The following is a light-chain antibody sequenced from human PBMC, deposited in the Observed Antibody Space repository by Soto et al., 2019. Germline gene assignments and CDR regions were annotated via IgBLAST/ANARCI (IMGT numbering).Light chain of an antibody. J-gene: IGKJ2*01. Sequence: EIVLTQSPGTLSLSPGERATLSCRASQSVSSSYLAWYQQKPGQAPRLLIYGASSRATAIPNMFSGSGSGTDFTLTISRLEPEDFAVYYCQQYGSSPPYTFGQGTKLEIK. CDR3: QQYGSSPPYT. V-gene: IGKV3-20*01. CDR1: QSVSSSY. CDR2: GAS.